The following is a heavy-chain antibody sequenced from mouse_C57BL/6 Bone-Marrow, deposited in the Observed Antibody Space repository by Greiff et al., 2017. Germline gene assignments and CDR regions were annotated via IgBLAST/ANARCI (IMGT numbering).Heavy chain of an antibody. CDR2: IYPGSGNT. V-gene: IGHV1-76*01. CDR3: ARGSPPKPFAY. CDR1: GYTFTDYY. J-gene: IGHJ3*01. Sequence: VQLQQSGAELVRPGASVKLSCKASGYTFTDYYINWVKQRPGQGLEWIARIYPGSGNTYYNEKFKGKATLTAEKSSSTAYMQLSSLTSEDSAVYFCARGSPPKPFAYGGQGTLVTVSA.